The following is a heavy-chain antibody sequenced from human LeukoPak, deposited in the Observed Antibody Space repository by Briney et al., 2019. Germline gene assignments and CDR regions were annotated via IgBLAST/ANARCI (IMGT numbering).Heavy chain of an antibody. CDR2: INPGVNAT. CDR1: GYAFTGYY. Sequence: WASVKVSCRTSGYAFTGYYIHWVRQAPGQGLEWMGFINPGVNATTYAQKFQGRVTVTRDTSTSTVYMELSRLRSDDTAVYYCARDPYHCHYSKIDYWGQGTLVTVSS. CDR3: ARDPYHCHYSKIDY. J-gene: IGHJ4*02. D-gene: IGHD2-21*01. V-gene: IGHV1-46*01.